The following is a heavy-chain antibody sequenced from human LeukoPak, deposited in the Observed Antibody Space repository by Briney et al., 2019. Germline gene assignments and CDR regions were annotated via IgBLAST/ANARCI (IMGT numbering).Heavy chain of an antibody. D-gene: IGHD6-6*01. V-gene: IGHV1-69*13. CDR1: GGTFSSYT. CDR2: IIPNFGTA. CDR3: ARGRYSSSINSMDV. Sequence: RRASVKVSCKASGGTFSSYTISWVRQAPGQGLEWMGGIIPNFGTANYAQKFQGRVTITADESTSTAYMELSSLRSEDTAVYYCARGRYSSSINSMDVWGQGTTVTVSS. J-gene: IGHJ6*02.